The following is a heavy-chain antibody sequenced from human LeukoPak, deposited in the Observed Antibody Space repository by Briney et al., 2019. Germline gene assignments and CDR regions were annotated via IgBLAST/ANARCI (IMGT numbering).Heavy chain of an antibody. J-gene: IGHJ6*03. D-gene: IGHD3-10*01. Sequence: PSETLSLTCTVSGGSISSSSYCWGWIRQPPGKGLEWIGSIYYSGSTYYNPSLKSRVTISVDTSKNQFSLKLSSVTAADTAVYYCARGSSYYGSGGLKYYYYMDVWGKGTTVTVSS. CDR2: IYYSGST. V-gene: IGHV4-39*07. CDR3: ARGSSYYGSGGLKYYYYMDV. CDR1: GGSISSSSYC.